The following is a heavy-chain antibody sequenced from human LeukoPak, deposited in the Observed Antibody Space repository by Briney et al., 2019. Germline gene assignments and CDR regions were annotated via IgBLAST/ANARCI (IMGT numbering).Heavy chain of an antibody. Sequence: PGGSLRLSCAASGFAFNTYGMSWVRQAPGKGLEWVSAISGSGGSTYYADSVQGRFTISRDNSKSTLYLQMNNLRAEDTAVYYCAKNRERRYLDYWGQGTLVTVSS. CDR2: ISGSGGST. CDR1: GFAFNTYG. V-gene: IGHV3-23*01. D-gene: IGHD3-10*01. J-gene: IGHJ4*02. CDR3: AKNRERRYLDY.